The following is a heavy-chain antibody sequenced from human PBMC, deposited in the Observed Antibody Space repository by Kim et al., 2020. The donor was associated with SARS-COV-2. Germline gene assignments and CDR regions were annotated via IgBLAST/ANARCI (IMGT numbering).Heavy chain of an antibody. D-gene: IGHD3-10*01. CDR3: ARGNYYGSVTYPYHFDY. J-gene: IGHJ4*02. Sequence: ASVKVSCKASGYTFTNYYIHWLRQAPGQGLEWMGIINPGGGSTTYAQEFEGRVAMARDTSTSTVYTELSGLRSEDTAVYYCARGNYYGSVTYPYHFDYWGQGALVTVSS. CDR2: INPGGGST. CDR1: GYTFTNYY. V-gene: IGHV1-46*01.